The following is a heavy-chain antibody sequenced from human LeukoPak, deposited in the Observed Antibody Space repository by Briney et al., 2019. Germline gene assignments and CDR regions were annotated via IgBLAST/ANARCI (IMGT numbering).Heavy chain of an antibody. CDR1: GYTFTSYG. V-gene: IGHV1-18*01. D-gene: IGHD3-3*01. J-gene: IGHJ3*02. CDR3: AREGSRFLESLGAFDI. Sequence: GAPVKVSCKASGYTFTSYGISWVRQAPGQGLEWMGWISAYNGNTNYAQKLQGRVTMTTDTSTSTAYMELSSLRSEDTAVYYCAREGSRFLESLGAFDIWGQGTMVTVSS. CDR2: ISAYNGNT.